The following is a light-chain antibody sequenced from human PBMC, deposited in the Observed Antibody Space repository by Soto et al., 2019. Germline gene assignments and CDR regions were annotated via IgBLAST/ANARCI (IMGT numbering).Light chain of an antibody. V-gene: IGKV1-39*01. CDR3: QQNSNTLIT. J-gene: IGKJ5*01. CDR2: AAS. Sequence: DIQMTESPSSLSASVGDRVTITCRASQSISRYLNWYQQKPGKGPKLLIYAASSLQRGVPSRYSGSGSGTDLTLTISSLQPEDFKTYYCQQNSNTLITFGQGTRLEIK. CDR1: QSISRY.